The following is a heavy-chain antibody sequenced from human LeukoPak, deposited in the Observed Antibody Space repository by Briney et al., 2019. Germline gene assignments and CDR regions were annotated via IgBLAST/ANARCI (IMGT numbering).Heavy chain of an antibody. Sequence: GGSLRLSCAASGFTFSSYSMNWVRQAPCKGLDGVSSISSISSYIYYAGSVKGRFTISRDNANNSLYLQMNSLRAEDTAVYYCARGVRGWFGESTDYYYMDVWGKGTTVTVSS. CDR2: ISSISSYI. V-gene: IGHV3-21*01. J-gene: IGHJ6*03. D-gene: IGHD3-10*01. CDR3: ARGVRGWFGESTDYYYMDV. CDR1: GFTFSSYS.